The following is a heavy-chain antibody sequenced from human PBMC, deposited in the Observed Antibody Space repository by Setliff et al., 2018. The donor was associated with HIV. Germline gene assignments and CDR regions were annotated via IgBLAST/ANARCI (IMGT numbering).Heavy chain of an antibody. D-gene: IGHD2-2*01. V-gene: IGHV1-58*02. CDR1: GLDFTDSV. CDR3: AIRPSGYASGQFAA. CDR2: IILDSGHT. J-gene: IGHJ5*02. Sequence: SVKVSCKAPGLDFTDSVMQWVRLAGGQRLEWIGWIILDSGHTDYAQRFQGRVTITSDMSTSTGYMELSSLISEDTATYYCAIRPSGYASGQFAAWGQGTLVTVSS.